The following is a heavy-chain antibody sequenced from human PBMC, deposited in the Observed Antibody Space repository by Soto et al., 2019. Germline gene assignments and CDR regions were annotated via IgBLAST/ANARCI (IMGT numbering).Heavy chain of an antibody. CDR3: ARESHDILAGPPWVWYFDL. D-gene: IGHD3-9*01. CDR2: INDRGSI. V-gene: IGHV4-34*01. Sequence: QVQLQQWGAGPLRPLETLSLTCGVSGGSFSGYYWAWIRQSPGKGLEWIGEINDRGSINYNPSLKSRVSISVDKWKSHYSLNLRSVTAADTAVYSCARESHDILAGPPWVWYFDLWGRGTLVTVSS. CDR1: GGSFSGYY. J-gene: IGHJ2*01.